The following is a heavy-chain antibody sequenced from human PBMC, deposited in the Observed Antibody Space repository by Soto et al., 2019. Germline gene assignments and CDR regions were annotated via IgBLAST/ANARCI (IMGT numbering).Heavy chain of an antibody. Sequence: SETLSLTCADSGGSISSSNWWSWVRQPPGKGLEWIGEIYHSGSTNYNPSLKSRVTISVDKSKNQFSLKLSSVTAADTAVYYCARGMVLGVIITVYGMDVWGQGTTVS. J-gene: IGHJ6*02. CDR3: ARGMVLGVIITVYGMDV. CDR1: GGSISSSNW. V-gene: IGHV4-4*02. CDR2: IYHSGST. D-gene: IGHD3-10*01.